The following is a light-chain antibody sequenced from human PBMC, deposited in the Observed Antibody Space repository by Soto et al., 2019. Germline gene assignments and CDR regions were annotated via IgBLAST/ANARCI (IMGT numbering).Light chain of an antibody. J-gene: IGLJ2*01. CDR2: DVS. CDR3: ASYTSSDTMI. V-gene: IGLV2-14*03. Sequence: QSALTQPASVSGSPGQSITISCTGTSSDIGRYIYVSWYQHSPGKAPKLIIYDVSDRPSGVSDRFSGSKSGTTASLTIYGLQAEDEGDYYCASYTSSDTMIFGGGTKVTVL. CDR1: SSDIGRYIY.